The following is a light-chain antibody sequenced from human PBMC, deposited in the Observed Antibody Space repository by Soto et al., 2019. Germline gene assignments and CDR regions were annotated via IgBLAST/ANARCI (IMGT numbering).Light chain of an antibody. V-gene: IGLV4-60*02. Sequence: QPVLTQSSSASASLGSSVKLTCTLSSGHSSYIIAWHQQQPGKAPRYLMKLEGSGSYNKGSGVPDRFSGSSSGADRYLTISNLQFEDEADSYCETWDSNTQNWVFGGGTKVTVL. CDR2: LEGSGSY. CDR1: SGHSSYI. J-gene: IGLJ3*02. CDR3: ETWDSNTQNWV.